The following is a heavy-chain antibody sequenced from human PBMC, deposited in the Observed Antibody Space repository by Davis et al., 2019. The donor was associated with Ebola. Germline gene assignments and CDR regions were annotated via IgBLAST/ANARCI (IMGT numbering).Heavy chain of an antibody. CDR3: ARFGPGLSGNWNRRRDYYYYGMDV. Sequence: SVKVSCKASGGTFSSYAISWVRQAPGQGLEWMGRIIPILGIANYAQKFQGRVTITADKSTSTAYMELGSLRSEDTAVYYCARFGPGLSGNWNRRRDYYYYGMDVWGQGTTVTVSS. CDR1: GGTFSSYA. CDR2: IIPILGIA. V-gene: IGHV1-69*04. D-gene: IGHD1-20*01. J-gene: IGHJ6*02.